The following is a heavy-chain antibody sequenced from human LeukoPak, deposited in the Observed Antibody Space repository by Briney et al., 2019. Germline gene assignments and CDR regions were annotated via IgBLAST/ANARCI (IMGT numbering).Heavy chain of an antibody. CDR1: GFTFSSYG. D-gene: IGHD2-2*01. V-gene: IGHV3-33*01. J-gene: IGHJ4*02. Sequence: GGSLRLSCAASGFTFSSYGMHWVRQAPGKGLEWVALIWYDGSDIYYADSVKGRFIISRDNSKNTLYLQMNALRAEDTAVYYCARGSAALYYFDFWGQGTLVTVSS. CDR3: ARGSAALYYFDF. CDR2: IWYDGSDI.